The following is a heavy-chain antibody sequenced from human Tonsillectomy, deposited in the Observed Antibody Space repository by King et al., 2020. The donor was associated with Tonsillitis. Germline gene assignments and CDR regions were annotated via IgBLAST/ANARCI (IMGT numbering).Heavy chain of an antibody. Sequence: VQLVESGGGLVEPGRSLRLACTASGFTFGDYAMSWFRQAPGKGLEWVGFIRSKAYGGTTEYAASVKGRFTISRQDSKSIAYLQMNSLKIEDTAVYYCTRVHPYYDILTGVQEVFDIWGQGTVVTVSS. V-gene: IGHV3-49*03. CDR2: IRSKAYGGTT. J-gene: IGHJ3*02. CDR3: TRVHPYYDILTGVQEVFDI. CDR1: GFTFGDYA. D-gene: IGHD3-9*01.